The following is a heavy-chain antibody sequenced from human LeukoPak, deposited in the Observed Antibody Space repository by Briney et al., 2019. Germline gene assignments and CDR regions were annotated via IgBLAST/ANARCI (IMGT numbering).Heavy chain of an antibody. D-gene: IGHD1-1*01. V-gene: IGHV4-39*01. J-gene: IGHJ4*02. CDR1: GGSISSSSYY. CDR3: ASRDHWRIL. Sequence: SETLSLTCTVSGGSISSSSYYWGWIRQPPGKGLEWIGSIYYSGSTYYNPSLKSRVTISVDTSKNQLSLRLSSVTAADTAVYYCASRDHWRILWGQGTPVTVSS. CDR2: IYYSGST.